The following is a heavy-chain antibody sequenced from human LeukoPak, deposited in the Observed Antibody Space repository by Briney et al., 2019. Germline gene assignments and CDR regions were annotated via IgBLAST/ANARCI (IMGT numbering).Heavy chain of an antibody. J-gene: IGHJ3*02. D-gene: IGHD1-26*01. CDR1: GGSISSGGYY. CDR2: IYHSGST. CDR3: AKGGSWRGDAFDI. V-gene: IGHV4-30-2*01. Sequence: PSETLSLTCTVSGGSISSGGYYWSWIRQPPGKGLEWIGYIYHSGSTYYNPSLKSRVTISVDRSKNQFSLKLSSVTAADTAVYYCAKGGSWRGDAFDIWGQGTMVTVSS.